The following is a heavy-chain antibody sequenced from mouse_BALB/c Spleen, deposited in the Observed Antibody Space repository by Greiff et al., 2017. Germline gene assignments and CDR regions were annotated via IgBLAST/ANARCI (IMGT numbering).Heavy chain of an antibody. Sequence: QVQLQQSGAELVRPGASVTLSCKASGYTFTDYEMHWVKQTPVHGLEWIGAIDPETGGTAYNQKFKGKATLTADKSSSTAYMELRSLTSEDSAVYYCTRSYGNYRFAYWGQGTLVTVSA. V-gene: IGHV1-15*01. CDR3: TRSYGNYRFAY. D-gene: IGHD2-10*02. CDR1: GYTFTDYE. J-gene: IGHJ3*01. CDR2: IDPETGGT.